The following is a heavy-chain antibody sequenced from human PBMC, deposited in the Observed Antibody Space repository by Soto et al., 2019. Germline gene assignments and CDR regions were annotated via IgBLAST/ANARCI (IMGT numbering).Heavy chain of an antibody. CDR3: APGYVQLLATFHYFDS. J-gene: IGHJ4*02. CDR2: IYWADDK. D-gene: IGHD2-2*01. CDR1: GFSITGNGEG. Sequence: SGPTLVNPTQTLTLTCTFSGFSITGNGEGVGWIRQPPGKALEWLALIYWADDKRYSPSLRNRLTITLDNSKDQVILTMTDMGPADTATYYRAPGYVQLLATFHYFDSWGQGAQVTVSS. V-gene: IGHV2-5*02.